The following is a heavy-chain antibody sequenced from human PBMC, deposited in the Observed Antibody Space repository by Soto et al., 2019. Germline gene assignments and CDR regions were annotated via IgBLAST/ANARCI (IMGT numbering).Heavy chain of an antibody. J-gene: IGHJ4*02. CDR1: GGLFSSYP. CDR3: ARGGSGYTWFNEF. D-gene: IGHD3-22*01. V-gene: IGHV1-69*01. CDR2: IIPVFQTA. Sequence: QEQLVQSGAEVKKPGSSVKVSCKASGGLFSSYPISWVRQVPGQGLEWMGGIIPVFQTAYYTQRFQGRVTITADESTNTDYMELSILRSEDTAIYYCARGGSGYTWFNEFWGQGTLVTVSS.